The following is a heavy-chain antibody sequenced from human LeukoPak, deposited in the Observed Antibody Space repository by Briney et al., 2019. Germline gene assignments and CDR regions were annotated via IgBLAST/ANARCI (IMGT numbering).Heavy chain of an antibody. J-gene: IGHJ5*02. CDR3: ARDNSPDYGDGGWFDP. V-gene: IGHV1-46*01. CDR1: GYTFTSYY. D-gene: IGHD4-17*01. Sequence: ASVKVSCKASGYTFTSYYMHWVRQAPGQGLEWMGIINPSGGSTSYAQKFQGRVTMTRDTSISTAYMELSRLRSDDTAVYYCARDNSPDYGDGGWFDPWGQGTLVTVSS. CDR2: INPSGGST.